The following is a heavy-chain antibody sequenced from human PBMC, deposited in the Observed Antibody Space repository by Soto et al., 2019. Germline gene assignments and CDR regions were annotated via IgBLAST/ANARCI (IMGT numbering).Heavy chain of an antibody. V-gene: IGHV1-18*01. CDR2: VSGYNYNT. CDR3: GRSSSMLGAGWSDS. J-gene: IGHJ5*01. D-gene: IGHD2-8*01. CDR1: GYSFRSYG. Sequence: AASVKVSCKASGYSFRSYGINWVRQAPGQGLEWIGWVSGYNYNTKYAQKLQGRITVTTDTSTNIAYMELRSLRSDDTAVYYCGRSSSMLGAGWSDSWGRGTLVTVSS.